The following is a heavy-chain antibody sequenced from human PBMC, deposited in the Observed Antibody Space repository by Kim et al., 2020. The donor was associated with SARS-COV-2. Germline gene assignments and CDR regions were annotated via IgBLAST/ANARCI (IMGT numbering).Heavy chain of an antibody. J-gene: IGHJ4*02. V-gene: IGHV1-24*01. CDR1: GYTLTELS. CDR2: FDPEDGET. CDR3: ATGIMITFGGVIANDY. Sequence: VKVSCKVSGYTLTELSMHWVRQAPGKGLEWMGGFDPEDGETIYAQKFQGRVTITEDTSTDTAYMELSSLRSEDTAVYYCATGIMITFGGVIANDYWGQGTLVTVSS. D-gene: IGHD3-16*02.